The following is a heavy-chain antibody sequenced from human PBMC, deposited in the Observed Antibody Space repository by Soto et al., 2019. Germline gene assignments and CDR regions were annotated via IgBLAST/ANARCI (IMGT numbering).Heavy chain of an antibody. CDR1: GFSFSDYG. CDR2: INPSGGLT. CDR3: ANLVEVAAIGGAAEFYFDY. J-gene: IGHJ4*02. Sequence: GWSLRLSCAASGFSFSDYGMSWVRQAPGKGLEWVSTINPSGGLTFYADSVKGRFTISRDNSKNTVYLQMNSLRAEDTAVYFCANLVEVAAIGGAAEFYFDYWGQGTPVTVSS. V-gene: IGHV3-23*01. D-gene: IGHD2-15*01.